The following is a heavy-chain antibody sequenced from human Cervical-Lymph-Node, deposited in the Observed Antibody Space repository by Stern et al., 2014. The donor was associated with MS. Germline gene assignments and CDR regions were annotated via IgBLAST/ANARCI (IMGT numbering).Heavy chain of an antibody. Sequence: QVQLVESGGGVVQPGRSLRISCTASIFAFSNYAMHWVRQAPGEGLEWVAVVSHDGSKTDYADSMKGRFTISRDNSKDTLYLQRSSLRPEDTAVYYCAKDREYSDGFGEIDYWGQGTLVTVSS. CDR3: AKDREYSDGFGEIDY. CDR1: IFAFSNYA. D-gene: IGHD5-18*01. CDR2: VSHDGSKT. V-gene: IGHV3-30*18. J-gene: IGHJ4*02.